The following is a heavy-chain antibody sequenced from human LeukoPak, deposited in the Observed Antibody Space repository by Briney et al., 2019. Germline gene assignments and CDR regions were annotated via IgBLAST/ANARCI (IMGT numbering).Heavy chain of an antibody. CDR1: GFTFSSYG. CDR2: ISGSGGST. Sequence: GGSLRLSCAASGFTFSSYGMSWVRQAPGKVLEWVSGISGSGGSTYYADSVKGRFTISRDNSKNTLYLQMNSLRAEDTALYYCARNWNYYGSGSYPDYYYYYMDVWGKGTTVTVSS. CDR3: ARNWNYYGSGSYPDYYYYYMDV. V-gene: IGHV3-23*01. J-gene: IGHJ6*03. D-gene: IGHD3-10*01.